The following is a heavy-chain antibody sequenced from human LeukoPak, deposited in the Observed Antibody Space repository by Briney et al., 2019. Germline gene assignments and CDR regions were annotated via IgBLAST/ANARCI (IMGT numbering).Heavy chain of an antibody. CDR3: AKDVKVGYFGEFDP. D-gene: IGHD3-10*01. CDR1: GFTFSSHT. CDR2: VSAGGDRA. V-gene: IGHV3-23*01. Sequence: PGGSLRLSCAASGFTFSSHTMSWVRQASGMGLEWVSSVSAGGDRAYYAASLEGRFAISRDNSKNTLYLQMNSLRAEDTAVYYCAKDVKVGYFGEFDPWGQGTLVTVSS. J-gene: IGHJ5*02.